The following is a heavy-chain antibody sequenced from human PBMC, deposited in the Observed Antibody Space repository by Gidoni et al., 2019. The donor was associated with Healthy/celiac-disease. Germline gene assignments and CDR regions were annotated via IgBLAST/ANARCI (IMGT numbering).Heavy chain of an antibody. CDR1: GFPFSSYA. CDR3: AKLSILVVTTVTTDSDY. Sequence: EVQLLESGGGLVQPGGSLILSCAASGFPFSSYAMSWVRQAPGKGLKWGSAISGSGGSTYYADSVKGRFTSSRDNSKNTLYLQMNSLRAEDTAVYYCAKLSILVVTTVTTDSDYWGQGTLVTVSS. V-gene: IGHV3-23*01. CDR2: ISGSGGST. J-gene: IGHJ4*02. D-gene: IGHD4-17*01.